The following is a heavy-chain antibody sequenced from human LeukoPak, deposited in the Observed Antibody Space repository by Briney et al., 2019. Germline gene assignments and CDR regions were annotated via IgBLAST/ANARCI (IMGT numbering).Heavy chain of an antibody. V-gene: IGHV3-48*02. CDR1: GFIFHTYN. CDR3: ARGSGYALPDY. J-gene: IGHJ4*02. Sequence: PGGSLRLSRAASGFIFHTYNMNWVRQAPGKGLEWVSYISSSSSTIYYADSVKGRFTISRDNAKDSLYLQMNSLTDEDTAVYYCARGSGYALPDYWGQGTLVTVSS. CDR2: ISSSSSTI. D-gene: IGHD3-22*01.